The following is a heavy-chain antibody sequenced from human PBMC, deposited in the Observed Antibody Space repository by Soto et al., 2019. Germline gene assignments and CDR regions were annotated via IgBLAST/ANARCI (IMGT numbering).Heavy chain of an antibody. J-gene: IGHJ4*02. D-gene: IGHD4-4*01. CDR3: ARLVTD. CDR2: FTPSGDFT. Sequence: EVQLLDSGGALVQPGGSLRLSCATSGFTFSNHAMSWIRQAPGKGLEWVSTFTPSGDFTYYADSVKGRFTISRDNSKSTLYLQMNSLRVEDTAVYYCARLVTDWGQGTLVTVSS. CDR1: GFTFSNHA. V-gene: IGHV3-23*01.